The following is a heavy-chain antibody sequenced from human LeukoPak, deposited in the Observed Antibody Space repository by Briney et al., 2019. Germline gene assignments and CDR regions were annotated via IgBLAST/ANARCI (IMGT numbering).Heavy chain of an antibody. V-gene: IGHV1-69*13. D-gene: IGHD3-3*01. CDR1: GGTFSSYA. Sequence: GASVKVSCKASGGTFSSYAISWVRQAPGQGLEWMGGIIPIFGTANYAQKFQGRVTITADESTSTAYMELSSLRSEDTAVYYCARSTDPYDFWSGYYASWFDPWGQGTLVTVSS. CDR3: ARSTDPYDFWSGYYASWFDP. J-gene: IGHJ5*02. CDR2: IIPIFGTA.